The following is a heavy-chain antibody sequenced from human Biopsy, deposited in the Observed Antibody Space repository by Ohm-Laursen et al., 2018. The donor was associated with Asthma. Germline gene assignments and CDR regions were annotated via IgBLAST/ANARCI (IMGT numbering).Heavy chain of an antibody. CDR1: GASIRSPDHH. V-gene: IGHV4-30-4*01. Sequence: TLSLTCTVSGASIRSPDHHWSWIRQSPGKGLEWIGFVFYSGTTHYSRFLERRLYISIDTARNEFSMSLRSLTAADTAVYFCARVASYGDLYFGIDVWGPGTTVSVS. CDR2: VFYSGTT. J-gene: IGHJ6*02. CDR3: ARVASYGDLYFGIDV. D-gene: IGHD4-17*01.